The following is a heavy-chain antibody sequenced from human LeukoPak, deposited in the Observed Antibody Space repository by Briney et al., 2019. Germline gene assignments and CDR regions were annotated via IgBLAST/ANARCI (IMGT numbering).Heavy chain of an antibody. D-gene: IGHD3-9*01. J-gene: IGHJ4*02. V-gene: IGHV3-15*01. CDR2: IKCNTDGGTT. CDR3: TTLVHYDILTGYYTFNY. Sequence: GGSLRLSCAASGFTFYNAWMTWVRQAPGKGREWVGRIKCNTDGGTTGYAAPVKGRFTISRDDSENTLYLQMNNLKTEDTAVYYCTTLVHYDILTGYYTFNYWGQGTLVTVSS. CDR1: GFTFYNAW.